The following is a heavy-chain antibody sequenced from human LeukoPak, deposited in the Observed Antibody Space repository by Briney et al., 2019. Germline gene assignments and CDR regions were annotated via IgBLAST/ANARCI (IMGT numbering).Heavy chain of an antibody. J-gene: IGHJ4*02. CDR2: ISYDGNDQ. Sequence: GGSLRLSCAASGVTFSNYGMHWVRQAPGKGLEWVAFISYDGNDQYYADSVKGRFTISRDNSKNTLYLQTKSLRPEDTAVYYCAKTVNFYDSRRLDYWGQGALVTVSS. D-gene: IGHD3-22*01. CDR1: GVTFSNYG. CDR3: AKTVNFYDSRRLDY. V-gene: IGHV3-30*18.